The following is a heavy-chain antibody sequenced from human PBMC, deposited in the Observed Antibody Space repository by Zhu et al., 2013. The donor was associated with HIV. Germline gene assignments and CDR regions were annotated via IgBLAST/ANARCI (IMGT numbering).Heavy chain of an antibody. J-gene: IGHJ4*02. D-gene: IGHD5-12*01. CDR3: ARDLVATIGNDY. CDR2: IYYSGST. Sequence: QVQLQESGPGLVKPSETLSLTCTVSGGSISSSSYYWGWIRQPPGKGLEWIGSIYYSGSTYYNPSLNSRVTTSLDTSKNQFSLKLSSVTAADTAVYYCARDLVATIGNDYWGQGTLVTVSS. V-gene: IGHV4-39*07. CDR1: GGSISSSSYY.